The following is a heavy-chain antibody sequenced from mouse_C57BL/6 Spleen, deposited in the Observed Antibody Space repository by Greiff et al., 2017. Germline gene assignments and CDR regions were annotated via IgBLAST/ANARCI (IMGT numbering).Heavy chain of an antibody. V-gene: IGHV1-69*01. CDR2: IDPSDSYT. CDR1: GYTFTSYW. J-gene: IGHJ3*01. Sequence: VQLQQSGAELVMPGASVKLSCKASGYTFTSYWMHWVKQRPGQGLEWIGEIDPSDSYTNYNQKFKGKSTLTVDKSSSTAYMQLSSLTSEDSAVYYCARNAGWLLPFAYWGQGTLVTVSA. CDR3: ARNAGWLLPFAY. D-gene: IGHD2-3*01.